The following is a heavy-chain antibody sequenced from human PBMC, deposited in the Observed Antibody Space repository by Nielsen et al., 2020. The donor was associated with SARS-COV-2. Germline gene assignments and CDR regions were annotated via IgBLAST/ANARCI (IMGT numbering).Heavy chain of an antibody. V-gene: IGHV4-59*13. CDR3: ARLLTNTGNYFRFDP. CDR2: IYYSGNT. J-gene: IGHJ5*02. CDR1: GGSITTYY. D-gene: IGHD1-26*01. Sequence: GSLRLSCAVSGGSITTYYWHWIRQSPGKGLEWIGYIYYSGNTNYNPSLKSRVTISVDTSKNQFSLKLSSVTAADTAVYYCARLLTNTGNYFRFDPWGQGTLVTVSS.